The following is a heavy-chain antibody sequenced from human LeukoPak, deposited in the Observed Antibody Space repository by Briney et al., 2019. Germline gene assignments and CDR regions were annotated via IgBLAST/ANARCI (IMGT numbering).Heavy chain of an antibody. Sequence: GGSLRLSCATSGFTFDNYAMHWVRQAPGKGLEWLSIISWNSGYIGYADSVKGRFTISRDNAKKSLDLQMNSLRAEDTAFCYCAKVRGTYSSGYFFDYWGQGTLVTVSS. CDR3: AKVRGTYSSGYFFDY. J-gene: IGHJ4*02. CDR2: ISWNSGYI. D-gene: IGHD6-19*01. CDR1: GFTFDNYA. V-gene: IGHV3-9*01.